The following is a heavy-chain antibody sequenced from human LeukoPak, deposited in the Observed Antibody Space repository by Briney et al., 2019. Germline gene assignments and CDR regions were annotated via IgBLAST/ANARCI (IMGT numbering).Heavy chain of an antibody. CDR3: AKTGYSSSWLDAFDI. Sequence: PGGSLRLSCAASGFTFSSYAMSWVRQAPGKGLEWVSAISGSGGSTYYADSMKGRFTISRDNSKNTLYLQMNSLRAEDTAVYYCAKTGYSSSWLDAFDIWGQGTMVTVSS. J-gene: IGHJ3*02. V-gene: IGHV3-23*01. CDR2: ISGSGGST. D-gene: IGHD6-13*01. CDR1: GFTFSSYA.